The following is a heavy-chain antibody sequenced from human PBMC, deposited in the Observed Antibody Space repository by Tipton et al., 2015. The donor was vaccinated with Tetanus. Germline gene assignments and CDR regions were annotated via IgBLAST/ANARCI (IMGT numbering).Heavy chain of an antibody. D-gene: IGHD5/OR15-5a*01. Sequence: TLSLTCTVSGASISSNTYYWGWIRQPPGKGLEWIASVSYSGSTYYNPSLKSRVTMSVDTSKKHFSLRLRSVTAADTAVYYCARLREIVSRSGWAFDYWGQGTLVTVSS. CDR3: ARLREIVSRSGWAFDY. CDR1: GASISSNTYY. CDR2: VSYSGST. J-gene: IGHJ4*02. V-gene: IGHV4-39*02.